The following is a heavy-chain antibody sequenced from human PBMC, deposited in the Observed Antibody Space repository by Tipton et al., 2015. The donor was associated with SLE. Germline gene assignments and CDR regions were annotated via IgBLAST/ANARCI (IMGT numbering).Heavy chain of an antibody. V-gene: IGHV1-69*04. CDR2: IIPILGIA. CDR3: TRGGRYYYDISGYEGLYYYNWLEV. Sequence: QSGAEVKKPGSSVKVSCKASGCTFSSYAISWVRQAPGQGLEWMGGIIPILGIANYAQKFQGRVTITADKSTSTAYMELSSLRSGDTAVYYCTRGGRYYYDISGYEGLYYYNWLEVWGQETTVTVSS. CDR1: GCTFSSYA. J-gene: IGHJ6*02. D-gene: IGHD3-22*01.